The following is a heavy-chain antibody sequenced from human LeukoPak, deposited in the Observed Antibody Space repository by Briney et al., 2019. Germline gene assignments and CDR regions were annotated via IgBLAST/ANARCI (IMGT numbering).Heavy chain of an antibody. Sequence: ASVKVSCKASGYTFTSYDINWVRHAPGHGVEWMGWMNPNSGNTGYAQKFQGRVTMTRNTSISTAYMELSSLRSEDTAVYYCARGSHREDIDYWGQGTLVTVSS. CDR3: ARGSHREDIDY. D-gene: IGHD2-15*01. CDR2: MNPNSGNT. CDR1: GYTFTSYD. V-gene: IGHV1-8*01. J-gene: IGHJ4*02.